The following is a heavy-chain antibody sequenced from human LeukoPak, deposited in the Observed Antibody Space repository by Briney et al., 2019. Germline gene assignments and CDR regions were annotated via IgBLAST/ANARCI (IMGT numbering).Heavy chain of an antibody. CDR1: GYTFTGYY. CDR3: ARVTYYYGSGRD. V-gene: IGHV1-2*02. D-gene: IGHD3-10*01. J-gene: IGHJ4*02. CDR2: INPNSGGT. Sequence: ASVKVSCKASGYTFTGYYMHWVRQAPGQRLEWMGWINPNSGGTNYAQKFQGRVTMTRDTSISTAYMELSRLRSDDTAVYYCARVTYYYGSGRDWGQGTLVTVSS.